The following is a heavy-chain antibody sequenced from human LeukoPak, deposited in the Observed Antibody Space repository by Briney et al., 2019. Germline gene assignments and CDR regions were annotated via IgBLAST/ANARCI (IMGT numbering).Heavy chain of an antibody. CDR3: ARDRAAAGLNNWFDP. D-gene: IGHD6-13*01. CDR1: GFTFSDYY. Sequence: PGGSLRLSCAASGFTFSDYYMSWIRQAPGKGLEWVSYISSSGSTIYYADSVKGRFTISRDNAKNSLYLQMNSLRAEDTAVYYCARDRAAAGLNNWFDPWGQGTRVTVSS. CDR2: ISSSGSTI. J-gene: IGHJ5*02. V-gene: IGHV3-11*04.